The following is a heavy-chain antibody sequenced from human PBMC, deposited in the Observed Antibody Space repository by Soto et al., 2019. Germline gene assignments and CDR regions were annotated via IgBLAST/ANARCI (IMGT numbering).Heavy chain of an antibody. CDR1: GFTFSSYA. D-gene: IGHD2-2*01. CDR3: ANLGGYCSSTSCYSDYYYGMDV. CDR2: ISGSGGST. J-gene: IGHJ6*02. V-gene: IGHV3-23*01. Sequence: GGSLRLSCVASGFTFSSYAMSWVRQAPGKGLEWVSAISGSGGSTYYADSVKGRFTISRDNSKNTLYLQMNSLRAEDTAVYYCANLGGYCSSTSCYSDYYYGMDVWGQGTTVTVSS.